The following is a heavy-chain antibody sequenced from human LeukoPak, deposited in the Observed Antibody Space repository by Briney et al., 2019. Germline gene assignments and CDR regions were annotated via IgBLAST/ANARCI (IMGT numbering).Heavy chain of an antibody. Sequence: ASVKVSCKASGYTFTSYGISWVRQAPGQGLEWMGWISAYNGNTNYAQKLQGRVTMTTDTSTSTAYMELRSLRSDDTAVYYCASPVCSSTSCYTEDYYYYGMDVWGQGTTVTVSS. J-gene: IGHJ6*02. CDR1: GYTFTSYG. V-gene: IGHV1-18*01. CDR2: ISAYNGNT. CDR3: ASPVCSSTSCYTEDYYYYGMDV. D-gene: IGHD2-2*02.